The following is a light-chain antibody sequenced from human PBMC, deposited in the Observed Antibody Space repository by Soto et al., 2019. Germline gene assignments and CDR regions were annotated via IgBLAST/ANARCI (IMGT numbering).Light chain of an antibody. V-gene: IGKV3-15*01. CDR2: GAS. J-gene: IGKJ1*01. CDR3: QQSYSTPRT. Sequence: DIVMTQSPATLSVSPGERATLSCRASQSVSSNLAWYQQKPGQAPRLLIYGASTRATGIPARFSGSGSGTECTLTISSLQPEDVATYYCQQSYSTPRTLGQGTKVDIK. CDR1: QSVSSN.